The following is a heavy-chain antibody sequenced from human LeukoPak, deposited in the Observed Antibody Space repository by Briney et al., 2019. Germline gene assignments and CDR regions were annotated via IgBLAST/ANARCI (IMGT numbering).Heavy chain of an antibody. CDR1: GYTFTGYY. J-gene: IGHJ4*02. V-gene: IGHV1-2*06. CDR3: ASLYYGSGSYGRYNPPFDY. Sequence: ASVKVSCKASGYTFTGYYMHWVRQAPGQGLEWMGLINPNSGGTNYAQKFQGRVTMTRDTSISTAYMELSRLRSDDTAVYYCASLYYGSGSYGRYNPPFDYWGQGTLVTVSS. D-gene: IGHD3-10*01. CDR2: INPNSGGT.